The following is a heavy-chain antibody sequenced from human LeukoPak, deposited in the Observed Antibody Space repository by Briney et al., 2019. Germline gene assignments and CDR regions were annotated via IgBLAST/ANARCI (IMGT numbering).Heavy chain of an antibody. V-gene: IGHV4-34*01. J-gene: IGHJ6*02. Sequence: PSETLSLTCAVYGGSFSGYYWSWIRQPPGKGLEWIGEINHSGSTNYNPYLKSRVTISVDTSKNQFSLKLSSVTAADTAVYYCAAPATPYYYYGMDVWGQGTTVTVSS. CDR1: GGSFSGYY. CDR3: AAPATPYYYYGMDV. CDR2: INHSGST.